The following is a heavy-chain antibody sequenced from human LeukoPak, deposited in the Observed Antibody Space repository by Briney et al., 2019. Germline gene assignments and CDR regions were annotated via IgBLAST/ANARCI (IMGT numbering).Heavy chain of an antibody. CDR2: INPDSGGT. CDR1: GYPFTDYY. Sequence: ASVKVSCKASGYPFTDYYMHWVRQAPGQGLEWMGWINPDSGGTNYAQNFQGRVTMTRDTSISTAYMELSRLRSDDTAVYYCARPFIGTPSLGALDYWGQGTLVTVSS. D-gene: IGHD1-7*01. V-gene: IGHV1-2*02. J-gene: IGHJ4*02. CDR3: ARPFIGTPSLGALDY.